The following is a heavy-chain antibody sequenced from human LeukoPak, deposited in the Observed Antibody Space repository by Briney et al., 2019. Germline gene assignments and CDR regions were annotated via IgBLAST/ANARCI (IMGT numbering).Heavy chain of an antibody. V-gene: IGHV3-7*05. Sequence: GGSLRLSCAASGFTFSVYWMSWVRQAPGKGLEWVANIKQDGSEKYYVDSVKGRFTISRDNAKNSLYLQMNSLRAEDTAVYYCAGDVGGYCTNGVCYGASDMWGQGTMVAVSS. CDR1: GFTFSVYW. J-gene: IGHJ3*02. CDR2: IKQDGSEK. CDR3: AGDVGGYCTNGVCYGASDM. D-gene: IGHD2-8*01.